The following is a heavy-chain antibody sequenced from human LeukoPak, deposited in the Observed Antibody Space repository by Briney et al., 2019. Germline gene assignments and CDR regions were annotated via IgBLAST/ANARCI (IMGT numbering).Heavy chain of an antibody. Sequence: SETLSLTCTVSGGSISSSSYYWGWIRQPPGKGLEWIGSIYYSGSTYYNPSLKSRVTISVDTSKNQFSLKLSSVTAADTAVYYCASSYYDFWSGYYGNNWFDPWGQGTLVTVSS. CDR3: ASSYYDFWSGYYGNNWFDP. V-gene: IGHV4-39*01. J-gene: IGHJ5*02. D-gene: IGHD3-3*01. CDR2: IYYSGST. CDR1: GGSISSSSYY.